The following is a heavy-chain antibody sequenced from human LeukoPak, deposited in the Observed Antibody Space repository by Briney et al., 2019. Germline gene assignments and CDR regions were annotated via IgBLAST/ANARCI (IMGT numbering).Heavy chain of an antibody. CDR1: GYSITSGDY. J-gene: IGHJ5*01. V-gene: IGHV4-38-2*01. Sequence: SETLSLTCVVSGYSITSGDYWAWIRQPPGKGLEWIGSIYNSVSTSYNPSLKSRVTMSVDPSKNQFSLNLRSVTAADTAVYFCARNMSTEGWFDSWGRGTLVTVSS. CDR3: ARNMSTEGWFDS. CDR2: IYNSVST. D-gene: IGHD5/OR15-5a*01.